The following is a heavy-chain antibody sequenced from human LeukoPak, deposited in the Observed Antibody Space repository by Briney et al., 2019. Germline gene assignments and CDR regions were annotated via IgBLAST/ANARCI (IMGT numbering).Heavy chain of an antibody. Sequence: GGSLRLSCAASGFTVSSNYMSWVRQAPGKGLEWVSVIYSGGSTYYADSVKGRFTISRDNSKNTLYLQMNSLRAEDTAVYYCGRVWANSGNYYGEDYWGQGTLVTVSS. CDR3: GRVWANSGNYYGEDY. CDR2: IYSGGST. V-gene: IGHV3-53*01. J-gene: IGHJ4*02. D-gene: IGHD1-26*01. CDR1: GFTVSSNY.